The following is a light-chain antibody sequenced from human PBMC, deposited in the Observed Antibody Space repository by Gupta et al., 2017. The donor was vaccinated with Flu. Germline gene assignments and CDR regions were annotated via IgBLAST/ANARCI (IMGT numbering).Light chain of an antibody. J-gene: IGKJ1*01. Sequence: EIVLTQSPGTLSLSPGERATLSCRASQSDSSSYLAWYQQKPGQAPRLLIHDASYRANGIPDRFSGSGSGTDFTLTISRLEPEDFAMYYCQHYDTLPRTFGQGTKVEIK. CDR1: QSDSSSY. CDR3: QHYDTLPRT. CDR2: DAS. V-gene: IGKV3-20*01.